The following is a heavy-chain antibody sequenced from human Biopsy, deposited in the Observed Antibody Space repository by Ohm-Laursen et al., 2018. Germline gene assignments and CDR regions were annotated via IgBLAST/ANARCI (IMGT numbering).Heavy chain of an antibody. Sequence: RTLSLTWTVSGASIISVGHFWNWIRHHPGKGLEGIGYIYYGANTYYNPSLKIRVSISVETSKNQFSLKLNSVTVADTAVYYCARHPAEKSGYVGDYFDYWGQGTLVTVSS. CDR1: GASIISVGHF. CDR2: IYYGANT. J-gene: IGHJ4*02. D-gene: IGHD6-25*01. V-gene: IGHV4-31*02. CDR3: ARHPAEKSGYVGDYFDY.